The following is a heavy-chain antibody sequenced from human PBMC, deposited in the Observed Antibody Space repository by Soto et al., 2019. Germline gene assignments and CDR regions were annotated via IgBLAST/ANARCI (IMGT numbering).Heavy chain of an antibody. CDR2: IYQSGRT. V-gene: IGHV4-30-2*01. CDR1: GGSINTFDFS. J-gene: IGHJ6*02. Sequence: RSETLSLTCAVSGGSINTFDFSWSWIRQPPGRGLEWIGSIYQSGRTYYIPSLKSRVTMSLEKSKNQFSLKINSVVAADTAIYYCAREMTIFGVAPGGGVDVWGQGTTVTVSS. D-gene: IGHD3-3*01. CDR3: AREMTIFGVAPGGGVDV.